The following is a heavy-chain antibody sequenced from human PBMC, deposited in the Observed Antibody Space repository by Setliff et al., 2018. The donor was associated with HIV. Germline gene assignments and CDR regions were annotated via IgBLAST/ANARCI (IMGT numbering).Heavy chain of an antibody. CDR3: ARLFYDYWSGFYSGDY. V-gene: IGHV1-2*02. D-gene: IGHD3-3*01. J-gene: IGHJ4*02. Sequence: ASVKVSCKASGYTFTVYYLHWLRQAPGQGLEWMGWMNPNSGGTNYAQKFQGRVTMTRETSINTAFMELNSLRSDDTAVYYCARLFYDYWSGFYSGDYWGQGTLVTVSS. CDR1: GYTFTVYY. CDR2: MNPNSGGT.